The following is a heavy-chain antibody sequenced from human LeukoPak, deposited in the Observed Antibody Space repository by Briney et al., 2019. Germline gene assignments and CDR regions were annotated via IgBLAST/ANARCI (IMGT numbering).Heavy chain of an antibody. Sequence: PGGSLRLSCAASGFTVSSNYMSWVRQAPGKGLEWVSVIYSGGSTYYADSVKGRFTISRDNSKNTLYLQMSSLRAEDTAVYYCARAGVDWNNFDYWGQGTLVTVSS. CDR3: ARAGVDWNNFDY. D-gene: IGHD1/OR15-1a*01. CDR1: GFTVSSNY. J-gene: IGHJ4*02. V-gene: IGHV3-53*01. CDR2: IYSGGST.